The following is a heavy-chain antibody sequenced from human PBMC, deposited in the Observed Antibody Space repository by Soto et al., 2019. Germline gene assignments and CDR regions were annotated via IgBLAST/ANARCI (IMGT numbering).Heavy chain of an antibody. Sequence: SETLSLTCTVSGGSISSGDYYRSWIRQPPGKGLEWIGYIYYSGSTYYNPSLKSRVTISVDTSKNQFSLKLSSVTAADTAVYYCARDYRMIYYYYGMDVWGQGTTVTVS. V-gene: IGHV4-30-4*01. CDR1: GGSISSGDYY. CDR3: ARDYRMIYYYYGMDV. CDR2: IYYSGST. D-gene: IGHD3-22*01. J-gene: IGHJ6*02.